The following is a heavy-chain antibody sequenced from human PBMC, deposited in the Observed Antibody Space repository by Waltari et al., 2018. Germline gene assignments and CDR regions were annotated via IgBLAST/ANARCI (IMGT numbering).Heavy chain of an antibody. D-gene: IGHD1-26*01. V-gene: IGHV3-53*01. CDR3: ARDPLRVGADYYYYYGMDV. CDR1: GFTVSSNY. J-gene: IGHJ6*02. CDR2: IYSGGST. Sequence: EVQLVESGGGLIQPGGSLRLSCAASGFTVSSNYMSWVRQAQGKGMEWVSVIYSGGSTYYSDAVKGRCTISRDNSKNTLYLQMNSLRAEDTAVYYCARDPLRVGADYYYYYGMDVWGQGTTVTVSS.